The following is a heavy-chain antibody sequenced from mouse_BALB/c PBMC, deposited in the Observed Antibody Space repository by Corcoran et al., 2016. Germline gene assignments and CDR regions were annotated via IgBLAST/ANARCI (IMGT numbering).Heavy chain of an antibody. Sequence: QIQLVQSGPELKKPGETVKISCKASGYTFTNYGMNWVKQAPGKGLKWMGWINTYTGEPTYADDFKGRFAFSLETSASTAYLQINNLKNADTATYFCARYNYGNYEDAMDYWGQGTSVTVSS. V-gene: IGHV9-3-1*01. CDR1: GYTFTNYG. J-gene: IGHJ4*01. CDR2: INTYTGEP. CDR3: ARYNYGNYEDAMDY. D-gene: IGHD2-1*01.